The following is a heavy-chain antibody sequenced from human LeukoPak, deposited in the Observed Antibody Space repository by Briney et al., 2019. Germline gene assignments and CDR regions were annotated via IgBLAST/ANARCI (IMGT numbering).Heavy chain of an antibody. V-gene: IGHV3-30-3*01. CDR1: GFAFSHFA. CDR2: ISYDGSKK. J-gene: IGHJ4*02. Sequence: GGSLRLSCAASGFAFSHFAMHWVRQAPGKGLEWVVLISYDGSKKSYADSVKGRFTISRDTSKNTLFPQMNSLRTEDTALYYCAREGHGGAIDYWGQGTLVTVSS. D-gene: IGHD1-26*01. CDR3: AREGHGGAIDY.